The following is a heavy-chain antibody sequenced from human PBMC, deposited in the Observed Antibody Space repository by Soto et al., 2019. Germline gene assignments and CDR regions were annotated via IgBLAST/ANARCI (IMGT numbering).Heavy chain of an antibody. Sequence: QVQLVQSGAEVKKPGASVKVSCKASGYIFTSYGITWVRQAPGQGLEWMGWVSAYNGNTKYAQKLQGRVTMSTDTSTSTGYRELRSLRSDDTAVYYCTRGAGQGSGSYDWGQGTLVTVSS. D-gene: IGHD3-10*01. CDR3: TRGAGQGSGSYD. CDR2: VSAYNGNT. CDR1: GYIFTSYG. J-gene: IGHJ4*02. V-gene: IGHV1-18*01.